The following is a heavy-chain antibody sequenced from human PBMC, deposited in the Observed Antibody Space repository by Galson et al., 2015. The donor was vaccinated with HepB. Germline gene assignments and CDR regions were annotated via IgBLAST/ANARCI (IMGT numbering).Heavy chain of an antibody. CDR1: GYTFGSYL. Sequence: SVKVSCKASGYTFGSYLIAWVRQAPGQGLEWMGRVSPYNGDTQYAPGLQDRVTMTADTSTKTAYLELKDLRFGDTAVYYCVRGGMATIGGPTFGSWGHGTLVTVSS. J-gene: IGHJ5*01. V-gene: IGHV1-18*01. D-gene: IGHD5-24*01. CDR2: VSPYNGDT. CDR3: VRGGMATIGGPTFGS.